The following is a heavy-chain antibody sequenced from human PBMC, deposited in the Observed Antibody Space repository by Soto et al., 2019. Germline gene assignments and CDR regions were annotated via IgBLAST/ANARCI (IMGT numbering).Heavy chain of an antibody. D-gene: IGHD3-16*02. Sequence: TSETLSLTCTVSDGSISSSSYYWGWIRQPPGKGLEWIGSIYYSGSTYYNPSLKSRVTISVDTSKNQFSLKLSSVTAADTAVYYCARHRGGMITFGGVIVIPYFDYWGQGTLVTVSS. J-gene: IGHJ4*02. V-gene: IGHV4-39*01. CDR3: ARHRGGMITFGGVIVIPYFDY. CDR1: DGSISSSSYY. CDR2: IYYSGST.